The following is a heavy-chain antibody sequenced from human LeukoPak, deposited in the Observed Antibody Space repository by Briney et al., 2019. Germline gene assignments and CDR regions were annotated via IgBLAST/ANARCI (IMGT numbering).Heavy chain of an antibody. D-gene: IGHD1-14*01. Sequence: GRSLRLSCAASGFTFDDYAMHWVRQAPGKGLEWVSGISWNSGSIGYADSVKGRFTISRDNAKNSLYLQMNSLRAEDTALYYCAKDTNEYNLYYFDYWGQGTLVTVSS. CDR3: AKDTNEYNLYYFDY. CDR1: GFTFDDYA. V-gene: IGHV3-9*01. J-gene: IGHJ4*02. CDR2: ISWNSGSI.